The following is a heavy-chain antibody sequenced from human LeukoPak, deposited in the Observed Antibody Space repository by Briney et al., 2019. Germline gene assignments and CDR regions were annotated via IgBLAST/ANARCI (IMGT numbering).Heavy chain of an antibody. J-gene: IGHJ4*02. D-gene: IGHD5-24*01. V-gene: IGHV4-34*01. Sequence: SETLSLTCAVYGGSFSGYYWSWIRQPPGKWLEWIGEINHSGSTNYNPSLKSRVTISVDTSKNQFSLKLSSVTAADTAVYYCARHSRDGYNFDYWGQGTLVTVSS. CDR1: GGSFSGYY. CDR2: INHSGST. CDR3: ARHSRDGYNFDY.